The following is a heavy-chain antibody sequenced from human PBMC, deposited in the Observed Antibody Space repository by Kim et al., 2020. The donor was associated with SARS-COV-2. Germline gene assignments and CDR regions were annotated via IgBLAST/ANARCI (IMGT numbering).Heavy chain of an antibody. J-gene: IGHJ6*02. D-gene: IGHD3-9*01. CDR3: AKRLLPHRYFDWLLGRGDTDYYCYSMDV. CDR2: ISSSGSTI. V-gene: IGHV3-11*01. Sequence: GGSLRLSCAASGFTFSDYYMSWIRQAPGKGLEWVSYISSSGSTIYYADSVKGRFTISRDNAKNSLYLQMNSLRAEDTAVYYCAKRLLPHRYFDWLLGRGDTDYYCYSMDVWGQGTTVTVSS. CDR1: GFTFSDYY.